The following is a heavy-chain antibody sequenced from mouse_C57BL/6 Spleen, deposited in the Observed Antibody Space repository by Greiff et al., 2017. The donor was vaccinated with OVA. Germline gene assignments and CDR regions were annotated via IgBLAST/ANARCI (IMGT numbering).Heavy chain of an antibody. V-gene: IGHV5-4*01. Sequence: EVKLMESGGGLVKPGGSLKLSCAASGFIFSSYAMSWVRQTPEKRLEWVATISDGGSYTYYPDNVKGRFTISRDNAKNNLYLQMSHLKSEDTAMYYCARDRSNDAMDYWGQGTSVTVSS. J-gene: IGHJ4*01. CDR2: ISDGGSYT. CDR3: ARDRSNDAMDY. D-gene: IGHD2-5*01. CDR1: GFIFSSYA.